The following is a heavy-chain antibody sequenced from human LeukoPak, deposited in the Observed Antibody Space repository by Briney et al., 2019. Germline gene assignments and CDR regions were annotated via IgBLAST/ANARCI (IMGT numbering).Heavy chain of an antibody. J-gene: IGHJ3*02. CDR2: INSDGSDT. CDR1: GFTFSSYW. V-gene: IGHV3-74*01. CDR3: AKDIGGRWLQLSAFDI. Sequence: QPGGSLRLSCAASGFTFSSYWMHWVRQAPGKGLVWVSRINSDGSDTNYADSVKGRFTISRDNAKNSLYLQMNSLRAEDTALYYCAKDIGGRWLQLSAFDIWGQGTMVTVSS. D-gene: IGHD5-24*01.